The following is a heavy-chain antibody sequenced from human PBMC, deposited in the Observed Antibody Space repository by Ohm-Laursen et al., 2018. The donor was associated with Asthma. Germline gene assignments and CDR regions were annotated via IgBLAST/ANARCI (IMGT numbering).Heavy chain of an antibody. D-gene: IGHD3-3*01. CDR2: ISSSSSYI. CDR1: KFTFSNYA. J-gene: IGHJ6*02. CDR3: ARTPEYDFWSGYPGDYYYGMDV. V-gene: IGHV3-21*01. Sequence: SLRLSCSASKFTFSNYAMNWVRQAPGKGLEWVSSISSSSSYIYYADSVKGRFTISRDNAKNSLYLQMNSLRAEDTAVYYCARTPEYDFWSGYPGDYYYGMDVWGQGTTVTVSS.